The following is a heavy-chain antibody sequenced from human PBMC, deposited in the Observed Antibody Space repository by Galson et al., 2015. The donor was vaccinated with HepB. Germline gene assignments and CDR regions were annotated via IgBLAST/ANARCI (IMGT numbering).Heavy chain of an antibody. J-gene: IGHJ6*02. D-gene: IGHD5-18*01. Sequence: SLRLSCAASGFTVSSNYMTWVRQAPGKGLEWVSIIYGDGRTYYADSVKGRFTISRDNSKNTVYLQMNSLRAEDTAVYYCARGYSYGYYYYGMDVWGQGTTVTVSS. CDR2: IYGDGRT. V-gene: IGHV3-53*03. CDR1: GFTVSSNY. CDR3: ARGYSYGYYYYGMDV.